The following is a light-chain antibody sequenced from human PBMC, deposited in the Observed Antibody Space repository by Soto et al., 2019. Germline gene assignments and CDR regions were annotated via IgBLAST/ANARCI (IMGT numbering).Light chain of an antibody. CDR3: CSFAGNTYV. CDR1: SSDVGGYNS. Sequence: QSVLTQPRSVSGSPGQSVTISCTGASSDVGGYNSVSWYQQHPGKAPRLMIYEVSKGPSGVPDRFFGSKSGNTASLTISGLQAEDEADYYCCSFAGNTYVFGSGTKLTVL. CDR2: EVS. J-gene: IGLJ1*01. V-gene: IGLV2-11*01.